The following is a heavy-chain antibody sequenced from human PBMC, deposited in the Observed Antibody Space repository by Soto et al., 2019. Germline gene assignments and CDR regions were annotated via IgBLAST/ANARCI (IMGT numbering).Heavy chain of an antibody. Sequence: PSETLSLTCAVYGGSFSAYYWTWIRQPPGKGLEWIGEINHSGSTDYNPSLKSRVTLSVDTSKNQFSLKLRSVTAADTAVYYCARSNWFEPWGQGTLVTVSS. CDR2: INHSGST. V-gene: IGHV4-34*01. CDR1: GGSFSAYY. J-gene: IGHJ5*02. CDR3: ARSNWFEP.